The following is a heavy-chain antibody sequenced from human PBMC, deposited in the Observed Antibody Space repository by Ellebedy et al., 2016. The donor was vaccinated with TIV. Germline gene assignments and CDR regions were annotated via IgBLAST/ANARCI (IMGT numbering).Heavy chain of an antibody. D-gene: IGHD4-23*01. V-gene: IGHV1-18*01. CDR2: ISAYNGNT. CDR3: ARLRWYHHFDY. Sequence: ASVKVSCXASGYTFTSFGISWVRQAPGQGLEWMGWISAYNGNTNYAQKLQGRVTMTRDTSTSTAYMELTSLRSDDTAVYYCARLRWYHHFDYWGQGTLVTVSS. CDR1: GYTFTSFG. J-gene: IGHJ4*02.